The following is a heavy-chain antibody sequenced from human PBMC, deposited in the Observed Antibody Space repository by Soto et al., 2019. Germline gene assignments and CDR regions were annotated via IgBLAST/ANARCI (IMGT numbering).Heavy chain of an antibody. J-gene: IGHJ6*02. CDR2: IIPIFGTA. V-gene: IGHV1-69*06. Sequence: SSVKVSCKASGGTFSSYAISWVRQAPGQGVEWMGGIIPIFGTANYAQKFQGRVTITADKSTSTADMELNGQRARGGAVYYCARGYCTNGVCPLAWAVVYYYYYGMDVWDQGTTVTVSS. CDR1: GGTFSSYA. CDR3: ARGYCTNGVCPLAWAVVYYYYYGMDV. D-gene: IGHD2-8*01.